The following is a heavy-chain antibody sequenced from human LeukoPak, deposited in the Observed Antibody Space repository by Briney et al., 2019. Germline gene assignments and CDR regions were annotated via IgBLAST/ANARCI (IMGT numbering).Heavy chain of an antibody. Sequence: GGSLRLSCAASGFTVSNNYMSWVRQAPGKGLEWVSVIYSGGSTYYADSVKGGFTISRDNSKNTLYLQMNSLRAEDTAVYYCAREYYYDSSGPLGSDCWGQGTLVTVSS. D-gene: IGHD3-22*01. CDR3: AREYYYDSSGPLGSDC. V-gene: IGHV3-66*01. J-gene: IGHJ4*02. CDR1: GFTVSNNY. CDR2: IYSGGST.